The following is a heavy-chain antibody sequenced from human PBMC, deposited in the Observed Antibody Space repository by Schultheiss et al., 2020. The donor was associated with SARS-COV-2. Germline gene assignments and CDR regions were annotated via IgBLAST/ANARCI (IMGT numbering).Heavy chain of an antibody. CDR2: ISYDGSNK. D-gene: IGHD4-11*01. CDR3: AKETTVTNPFDY. V-gene: IGHV3-30*07. Sequence: GSLRLSCAASGFTFSSYAMHWVRQAPGKGLEWVAVISYDGSNKYYADSVKGRFTISRDNSKNTLYLQMNSLRAEDTAVYYCAKETTVTNPFDYWGQGTLVTVSS. J-gene: IGHJ4*02. CDR1: GFTFSSYA.